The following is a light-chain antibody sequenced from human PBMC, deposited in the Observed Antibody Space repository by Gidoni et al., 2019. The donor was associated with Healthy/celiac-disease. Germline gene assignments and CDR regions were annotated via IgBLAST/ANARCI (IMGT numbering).Light chain of an antibody. J-gene: IGKJ2*01. Sequence: IVLTPSPGTLSLSPGERATLSCRASQSVSSSYLAWYQQKPGQAPRLLIYGASSRATGIPDRFSGSWSGTDFTLTISRLEPEDFAVYYCQQYGSSSYTFGQGTKLEIK. CDR2: GAS. CDR1: QSVSSSY. CDR3: QQYGSSSYT. V-gene: IGKV3-20*01.